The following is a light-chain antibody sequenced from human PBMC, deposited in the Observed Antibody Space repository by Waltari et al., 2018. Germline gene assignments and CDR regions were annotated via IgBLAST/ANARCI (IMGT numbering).Light chain of an antibody. CDR1: QSLLDSEDGNTY. Sequence: DIVMTQTPLSLPVTLGEPASMSCRSSQSLLDSEDGNTYLEWYLQKPGQSPQLLIYEVSNRASGVPDRFSGSGSDTDFTLKISRVEAEDVGIYYCIQGLEFPYSFGQGTKVEIK. J-gene: IGKJ2*03. CDR3: IQGLEFPYS. V-gene: IGKV2-40*01. CDR2: EVS.